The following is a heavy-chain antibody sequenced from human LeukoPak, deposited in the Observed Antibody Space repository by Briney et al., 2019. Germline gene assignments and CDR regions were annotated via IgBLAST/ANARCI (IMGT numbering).Heavy chain of an antibody. V-gene: IGHV4-61*02. Sequence: SQTLSLTCTVSGVFISSGSYYWSWIRQPAGKGLEWIGRVGRSYYSPSVKSRVTISVDTSKNQFSLKLTSVTAADTAVYYCARGPSDYDISGSYDLWGQGTLVTVSS. CDR2: VGRS. J-gene: IGHJ4*02. CDR1: GVFISSGSYY. D-gene: IGHD3-22*01. CDR3: ARGPSDYDISGSYDL.